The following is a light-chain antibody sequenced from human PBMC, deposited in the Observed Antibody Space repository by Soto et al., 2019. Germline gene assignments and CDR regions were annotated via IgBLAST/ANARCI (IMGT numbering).Light chain of an antibody. CDR3: QQYGSSRT. J-gene: IGKJ1*01. CDR2: GAS. CDR1: QSVSSAY. Sequence: EIVLTQSPGTLSLSPGERATLSCRASQSVSSAYLAWYQQRPGQAPRVLIYGASSRATGIPDRFSGSGSGTDFTLTISRLEPEDSAVYYCQQYGSSRTFGQGTKVEIK. V-gene: IGKV3-20*01.